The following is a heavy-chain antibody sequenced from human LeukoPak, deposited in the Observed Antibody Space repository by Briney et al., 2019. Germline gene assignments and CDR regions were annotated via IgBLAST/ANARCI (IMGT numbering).Heavy chain of an antibody. CDR1: GFTFSHYG. CDR3: ARDAQRGFDYSNSLQY. D-gene: IGHD4-11*01. Sequence: GRSLGLSCAASGFTFSHYGMHWVRQAPGKGLEWVADIWSDGSNKFYADSVRGRFTISRDDVRKTVYLQMDSLTAEDTAVYYCARDAQRGFDYSNSLQYWGQGTLVTVSS. J-gene: IGHJ4*02. CDR2: IWSDGSNK. V-gene: IGHV3-33*01.